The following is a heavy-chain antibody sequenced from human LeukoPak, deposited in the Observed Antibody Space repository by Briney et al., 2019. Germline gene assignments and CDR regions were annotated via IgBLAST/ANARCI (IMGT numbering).Heavy chain of an antibody. Sequence: GASVKVSCKASGYTFTSYDINWVRQATGQGLEWMGWMNPNSGNTGYAQKFQGRVTMTRNTSISTAYMELSSLRSEDTAVYYCARGPYIVVVPAATTLYYYYYGMDVWGQGTTVTVSS. J-gene: IGHJ6*02. CDR3: ARGPYIVVVPAATTLYYYYYGMDV. D-gene: IGHD2-2*01. CDR1: GYTFTSYD. CDR2: MNPNSGNT. V-gene: IGHV1-8*01.